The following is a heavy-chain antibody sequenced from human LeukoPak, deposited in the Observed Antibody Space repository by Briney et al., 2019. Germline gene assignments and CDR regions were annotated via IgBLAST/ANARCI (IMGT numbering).Heavy chain of an antibody. D-gene: IGHD3-3*01. CDR3: ARHGSDFWIEY. J-gene: IGHJ4*02. CDR1: GGSISSSTYY. CDR2: IYYSGST. Sequence: SETLSLTCTVSGGSISSSTYYWGWNRQPPRKGLEWIGTIYYSGSTYYNPSLRSRVTISVDTSKNHFSLKLNSVTAADTAVYYCARHGSDFWIEYWGQGTLVTVSS. V-gene: IGHV4-39*01.